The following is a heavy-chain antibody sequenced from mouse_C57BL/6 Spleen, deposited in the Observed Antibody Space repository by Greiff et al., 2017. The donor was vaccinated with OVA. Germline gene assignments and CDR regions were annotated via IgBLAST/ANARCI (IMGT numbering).Heavy chain of an antibody. CDR2: INPNNGGT. CDR3: ARWLRRRDYFDY. Sequence: EVQLQQSGPELVKPGASVKISCKASGYTFTDYYMNWVKQSHGKSLEWIGDINPNNGGTSYNQKFKGKATLTVDKSSSTAYMELRSLTSEDSAVYYCARWLRRRDYFDYWGQGTTLTVSS. CDR1: GYTFTDYY. D-gene: IGHD2-2*01. V-gene: IGHV1-26*01. J-gene: IGHJ2*01.